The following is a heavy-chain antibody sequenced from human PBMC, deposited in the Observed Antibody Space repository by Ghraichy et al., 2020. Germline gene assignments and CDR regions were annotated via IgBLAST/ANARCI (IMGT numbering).Heavy chain of an antibody. V-gene: IGHV3-48*02. CDR3: ARDGGSDDAFDV. Sequence: GESQNISCAASGFTFNTYSMNWVRQAPGKGLEWVSYISRSSSTIDYADSVKGRFTISRDNAKNSLYLQMNSLRDEDTAVYYCARDGGSDDAFDVWGQGTMVSVSS. D-gene: IGHD3-16*01. CDR1: GFTFNTYS. J-gene: IGHJ3*01. CDR2: ISRSSSTI.